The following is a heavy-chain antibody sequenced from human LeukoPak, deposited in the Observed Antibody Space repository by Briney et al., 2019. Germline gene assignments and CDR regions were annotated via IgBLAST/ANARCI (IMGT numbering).Heavy chain of an antibody. CDR1: GFTFSSYG. V-gene: IGHV3-30*02. CDR3: AKGGGYEAQYYYYYLDV. J-gene: IGHJ6*03. Sequence: GGSLRLSCAASGFTFSSYGMHWVRQAPGKGLEWVAFIRYDGSNKYYADSVKGRFTISRDNSKNTLYLQMKSLRAEDTAVYYCAKGGGYEAQYYYYYLDVWGKGTTVTVSS. CDR2: IRYDGSNK. D-gene: IGHD5-12*01.